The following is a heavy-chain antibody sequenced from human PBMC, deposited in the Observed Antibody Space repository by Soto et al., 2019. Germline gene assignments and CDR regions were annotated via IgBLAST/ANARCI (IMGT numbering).Heavy chain of an antibody. CDR1: GFTFDDYA. CDR2: ISWNSGSI. D-gene: IGHD3-22*01. CDR3: AKSLLYYDSSGYQSFDY. Sequence: GGSLRLSCAASGFTFDDYAMHWVRQAPGKGLEWVSGISWNSGSIGYADSVKGRFTISRDNAKNSLYLQMNSLRAEDTALYYCAKSLLYYDSSGYQSFDYWGQGTLVTVSS. J-gene: IGHJ4*02. V-gene: IGHV3-9*01.